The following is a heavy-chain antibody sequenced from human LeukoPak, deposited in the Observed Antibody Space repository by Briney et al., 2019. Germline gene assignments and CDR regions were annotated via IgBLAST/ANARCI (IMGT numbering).Heavy chain of an antibody. V-gene: IGHV1-46*01. J-gene: IGHJ4*02. CDR3: ARDGKNYYGSGSLFDY. D-gene: IGHD3-10*01. CDR1: GYTFTNYY. Sequence: RASVKVSCKASGYTFTNYYMHWVRQAPGQGLEWMGIINPSGGSTSYAQKFQGRVTMTGDTSKSTVNMELSSLRSEDTAVYYCARDGKNYYGSGSLFDYWGQGTLVTVSS. CDR2: INPSGGST.